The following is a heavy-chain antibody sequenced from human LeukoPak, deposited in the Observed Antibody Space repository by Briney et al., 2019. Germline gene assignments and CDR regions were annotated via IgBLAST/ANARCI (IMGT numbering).Heavy chain of an antibody. D-gene: IGHD5-12*01. J-gene: IGHJ4*02. V-gene: IGHV3-21*01. Sequence: GGSLRLSCAASELTFSSYMSWVRQAPGKGLEWVSSISTSSSYIYYADSMKGRFTISRDNAKNSQYLQMNRLRVEDTAVYYCARVGLDRRGYSGYEAFDYWGQGTLVTVSS. CDR2: ISTSSSYI. CDR3: ARVGLDRRGYSGYEAFDY. CDR1: ELTFSSY.